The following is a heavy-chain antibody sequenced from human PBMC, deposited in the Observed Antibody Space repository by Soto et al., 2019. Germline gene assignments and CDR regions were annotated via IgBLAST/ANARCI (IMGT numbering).Heavy chain of an antibody. V-gene: IGHV4-39*01. CDR1: GGSISSSSYY. CDR2: IYYSGST. J-gene: IGHJ4*02. CDR3: ARLTTTVTLDY. D-gene: IGHD4-17*01. Sequence: QLQLQESGPGLVKPSETLSLTCTVSGGSISSSSYYWGWIRQPPGKGLEWIGSIYYSGSTYYNPSLKSRVTISVDTSKNQFSLKLSSVTAADTAMYYCARLTTTVTLDYWGQGTLVTVSS.